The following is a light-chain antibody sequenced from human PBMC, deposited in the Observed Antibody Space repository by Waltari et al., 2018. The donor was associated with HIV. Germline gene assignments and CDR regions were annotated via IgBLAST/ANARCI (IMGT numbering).Light chain of an antibody. CDR3: SSYTSSNTVI. J-gene: IGLJ2*01. CDR1: SSDVGGYNY. Sequence: QSALTQSASVSGSPGQSITISCTGTSSDVGGYNYVSWYQQHPGKPPNLVIYNVSKRPPGGSNRLPGSKSGNTASLTISGLQAEDEAEYYCSSYTSSNTVIFGGGTRVTVL. V-gene: IGLV2-14*01. CDR2: NVS.